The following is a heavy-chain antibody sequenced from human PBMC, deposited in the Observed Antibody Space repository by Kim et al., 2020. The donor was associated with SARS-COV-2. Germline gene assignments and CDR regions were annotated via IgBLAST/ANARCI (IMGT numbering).Heavy chain of an antibody. V-gene: IGHV3-48*02. CDR2: ITKNSATI. CDR1: GFTFSAYD. J-gene: IGHJ3*02. Sequence: GGSLRLSCATSGFTFSAYDMNWVRLPPGKGLEWLSFITKNSATIYYADSVKGRFTVARDNAKNSLYLQMNSLRDEDTGVYYCVRDRGGGAFDIWGQGRM. CDR3: VRDRGGGAFDI. D-gene: IGHD3-16*01.